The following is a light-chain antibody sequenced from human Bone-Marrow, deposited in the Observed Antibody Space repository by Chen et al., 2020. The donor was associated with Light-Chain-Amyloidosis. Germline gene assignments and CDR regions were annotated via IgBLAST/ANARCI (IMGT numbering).Light chain of an antibody. V-gene: IGLV2-14*01. CDR3: SAYTITNTLV. Sequence: QSSLTQPASVSGSPGQSITISCTGTSSDVGGDNHVSWYQQHPDKAPTLIIYEVTNRASWVPDRFSGSKSDDTASLTISELQNEDDADYFCSAYTITNTLVFGSGTRVTVL. CDR1: SSDVGGDNH. CDR2: EVT. J-gene: IGLJ1*01.